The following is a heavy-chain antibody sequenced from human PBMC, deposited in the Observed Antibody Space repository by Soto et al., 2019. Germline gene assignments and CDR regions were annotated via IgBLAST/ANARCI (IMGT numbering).Heavy chain of an antibody. V-gene: IGHV1-18*04. Sequence: QVQLVQSEGEMKKPGASVTVSCKASGYNFTNYGISWVRQAPGQGLQWMGWISGYNGNTHDAHKFQGRVTLTTDTSTATAYIELRSLRSDDTAVYYCARDIVVGTPAIPLPFYPYAGMDVWGQGTTVTVSS. CDR3: ARDIVVGTPAIPLPFYPYAGMDV. J-gene: IGHJ6*02. D-gene: IGHD2-2*02. CDR1: GYNFTNYG. CDR2: ISGYNGNT.